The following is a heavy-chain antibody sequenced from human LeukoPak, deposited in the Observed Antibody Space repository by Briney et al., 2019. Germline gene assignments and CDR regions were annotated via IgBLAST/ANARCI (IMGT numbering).Heavy chain of an antibody. J-gene: IGHJ4*02. V-gene: IGHV3-30*04. CDR2: ISYDGSNK. CDR3: ARDDYGDFYFDY. Sequence: PGGSLRLSCAASGFTFSSYAMHWVRQAPGKGLEWVAVISYDGSNKYCADSVKGRFTISRDNSKNTLYLQMNSLRAEDTAVYYCARDDYGDFYFDYWGQGTLVTVSS. CDR1: GFTFSSYA. D-gene: IGHD4-17*01.